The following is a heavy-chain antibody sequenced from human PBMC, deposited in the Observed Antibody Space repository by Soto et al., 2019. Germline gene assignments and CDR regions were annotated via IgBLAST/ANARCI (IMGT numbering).Heavy chain of an antibody. CDR2: ISAYNGNT. Sequence: GASVKVSCKASGYTFTSYGISWVRQAPGQGLEWMGWISAYNGNTNYAQKLQGRVTMTTDTSTSTAYMELRSLRSDDTAVYYCASDVSGYDIIHFYYYYYDLDVWGKGTTVTVSS. CDR3: ASDVSGYDIIHFYYYYYDLDV. CDR1: GYTFTSYG. J-gene: IGHJ6*03. V-gene: IGHV1-18*01. D-gene: IGHD5-12*01.